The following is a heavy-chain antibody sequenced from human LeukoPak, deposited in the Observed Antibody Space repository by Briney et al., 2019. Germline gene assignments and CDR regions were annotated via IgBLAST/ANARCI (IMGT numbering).Heavy chain of an antibody. V-gene: IGHV3-23*01. CDR1: GFTFNNYV. CDR3: AKGSSSSRPYYFDY. D-gene: IGHD6-13*01. J-gene: IGHJ4*02. CDR2: ITDSSTST. Sequence: GGSPRLSCAASGFTFNNYVMSWVRQAPGKGLEWVSAITDSSTSTYYADSVKGRFTISRHNSKNTLYLQMNSLRAEDTAVYYCAKGSSSSRPYYFDYWGQGTLVTVSS.